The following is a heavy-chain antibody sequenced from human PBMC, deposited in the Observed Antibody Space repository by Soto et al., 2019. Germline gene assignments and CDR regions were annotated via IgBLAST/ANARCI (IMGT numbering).Heavy chain of an antibody. CDR3: ARDTVLTGMFDF. D-gene: IGHD4-17*01. J-gene: IGHJ4*02. V-gene: IGHV4-31*03. Sequence: TLSLTCTVSGGSISSGGYYWSWIRQHPGKGLEWIEYIYYSGSTYYNPSLKSRVTISVDTSKNQFSLKLSSVTAADTAVYYCARDTVLTGMFDFWGQGTLVTVSS. CDR2: IYYSGST. CDR1: GGSISSGGYY.